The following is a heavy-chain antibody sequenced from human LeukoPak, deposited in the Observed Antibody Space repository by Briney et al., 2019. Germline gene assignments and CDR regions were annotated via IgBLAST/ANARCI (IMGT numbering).Heavy chain of an antibody. Sequence: GGSLRLSCAASGFTFSSYSMNWVRQAPGEGLEWVSGISGSSGNTYYADSMKGRFIISRGNSKNTLYLQMNSLRAEDTAVYYCAKAGSIRFDYWGQGILVTVSS. J-gene: IGHJ4*02. V-gene: IGHV3-23*01. CDR2: ISGSSGNT. CDR3: AKAGSIRFDY. D-gene: IGHD1-26*01. CDR1: GFTFSSYS.